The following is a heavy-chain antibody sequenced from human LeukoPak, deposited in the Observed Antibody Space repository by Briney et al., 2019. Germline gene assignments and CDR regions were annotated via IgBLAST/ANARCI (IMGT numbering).Heavy chain of an antibody. V-gene: IGHV3-49*03. CDR3: TRDRPYYDILTGYDY. D-gene: IGHD3-9*01. CDR1: GFTFGDYA. Sequence: PGGSLRLSCTASGFTFGDYAMSWFRQAPGKGLEWVGFIRSKAYGGTTEYAASVKGRFTISRDDSKSIAYLQMNSLKTEDTAVYYCTRDRPYYDILTGYDYWGQGTLVTVSS. CDR2: IRSKAYGGTT. J-gene: IGHJ4*02.